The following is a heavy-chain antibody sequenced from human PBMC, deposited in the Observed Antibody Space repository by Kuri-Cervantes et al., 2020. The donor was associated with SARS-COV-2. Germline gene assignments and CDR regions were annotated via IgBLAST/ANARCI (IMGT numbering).Heavy chain of an antibody. V-gene: IGHV3-73*01. Sequence: GESLKISCAASGFTFSSYAMSWVRQASGKGLEWVGRVRGKANNYATAYAASVKGRLTISRDDSKNMAYLQMNSLKTEDTAVYYCTTLIDYWGQGALVTVSS. CDR2: VRGKANNYAT. J-gene: IGHJ4*02. CDR3: TTLIDY. CDR1: GFTFSSYA.